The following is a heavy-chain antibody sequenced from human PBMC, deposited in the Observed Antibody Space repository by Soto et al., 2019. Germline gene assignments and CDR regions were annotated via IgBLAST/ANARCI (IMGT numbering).Heavy chain of an antibody. V-gene: IGHV1-69*06. CDR2: IVPLLGSA. Sequence: QVQLVQSGAEVKEPGSSVKVSCRSSGGISSSYAISWVRQAPGQGLEWMGGIVPLLGSANYAAKFQGRVTITADRSTGTAYMELSSLRSDDTAHYYCARGRGKTYTTWGQGTLVTVSS. J-gene: IGHJ5*02. CDR3: ARGRGKTYTT. CDR1: GGISSSYA.